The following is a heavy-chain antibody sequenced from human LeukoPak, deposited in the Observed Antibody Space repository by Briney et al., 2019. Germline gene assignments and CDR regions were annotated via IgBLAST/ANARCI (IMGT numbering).Heavy chain of an antibody. CDR1: GGSFSGYY. CDR2: INHSGST. D-gene: IGHD3/OR15-3a*01. Sequence: SETLSLTCAVYGGSFSGYYWSWIRQPPGKGLEWIGEINHSGSTNYNPSLKSRVTISVDTSKNQFSLKLSSVTAADTAVYYCARGRGQNYYYYGMDVWGQGTTVTVSS. CDR3: ARGRGQNYYYYGMDV. V-gene: IGHV4-34*01. J-gene: IGHJ6*02.